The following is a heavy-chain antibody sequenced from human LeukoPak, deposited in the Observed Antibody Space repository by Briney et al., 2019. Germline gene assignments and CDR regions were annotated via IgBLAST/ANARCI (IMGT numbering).Heavy chain of an antibody. V-gene: IGHV3-23*01. CDR1: GFAFNNYA. Sequence: PGGSLRLSCASSGFAFNNYAMSWVRQAPGKGLEWVSAISGSGGSTDYADSVKGRFTISRDNSMNTLYLQMNSLRAEDTAVYYCARDYDHYFDYWGQGTLVTVSS. D-gene: IGHD3-16*01. CDR2: ISGSGGST. CDR3: ARDYDHYFDY. J-gene: IGHJ4*02.